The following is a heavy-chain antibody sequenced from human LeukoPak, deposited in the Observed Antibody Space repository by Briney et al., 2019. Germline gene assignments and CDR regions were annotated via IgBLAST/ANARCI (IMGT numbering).Heavy chain of an antibody. V-gene: IGHV3-74*01. Sequence: GGSLRLSCAASGFTFSSYWMHWVRHTPGKGLVWVSRIKGDGSSTSYADSVKGRFTISRDNAKNTLYLQMNSLRAEDMAVYYCARDGYSFGHDFDYWGQGTLVTVSS. CDR2: IKGDGSST. J-gene: IGHJ4*02. D-gene: IGHD5-18*01. CDR3: ARDGYSFGHDFDY. CDR1: GFTFSSYW.